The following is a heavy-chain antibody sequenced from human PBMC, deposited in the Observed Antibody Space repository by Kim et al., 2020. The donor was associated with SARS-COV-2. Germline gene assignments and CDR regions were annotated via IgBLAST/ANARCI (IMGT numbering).Heavy chain of an antibody. Sequence: SETLSLTCTVSSGSLNSHSYFWGWIRQPPGKGLEWIANIYYSGSTYYNPSLKSRVTLSLDTSKNQFSLKLSSVTAADTAVYYCARHIGGSYYFDHWCQGT. V-gene: IGHV4-39*01. CDR2: IYYSGST. CDR3: ARHIGGSYYFDH. D-gene: IGHD3-16*01. J-gene: IGHJ4*02. CDR1: SGSLNSHSYF.